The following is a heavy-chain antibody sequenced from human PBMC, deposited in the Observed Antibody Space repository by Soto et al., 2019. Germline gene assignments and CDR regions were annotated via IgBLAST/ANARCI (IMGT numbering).Heavy chain of an antibody. V-gene: IGHV3-23*01. CDR3: AKGGPYYYDSSGYLSDAFDI. CDR2: ISSSGGST. J-gene: IGHJ3*02. D-gene: IGHD3-22*01. Sequence: PGGSLRLSCAASGFTFSTYAMSWVRQAPGKGLECVSGISSSGGSTNHADSVKGRFIISRDNSKNMVYLQMNSLRAEDTAVYYCAKGGPYYYDSSGYLSDAFDIRGQGTMVTVSS. CDR1: GFTFSTYA.